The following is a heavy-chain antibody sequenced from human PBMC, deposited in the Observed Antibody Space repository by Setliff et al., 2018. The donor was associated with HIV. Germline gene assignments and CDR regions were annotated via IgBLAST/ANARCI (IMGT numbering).Heavy chain of an antibody. Sequence: PSETLSLTCTIYGGSFSGNHWSWIRQSPGNGLEWIGEVLYNGGTRYNPSLENRVSMSVDTSKNQFSLKLLSVTAADTAVYYCRVWILRDTSDIWGQGTVVTVS. D-gene: IGHD1-1*01. CDR2: VLYNGGT. V-gene: IGHV4-34*12. CDR3: RVWILRDTSDI. J-gene: IGHJ3*02. CDR1: GGSFSGNH.